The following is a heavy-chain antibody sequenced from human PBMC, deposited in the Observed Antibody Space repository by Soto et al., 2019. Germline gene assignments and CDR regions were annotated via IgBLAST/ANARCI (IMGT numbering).Heavy chain of an antibody. J-gene: IGHJ4*02. V-gene: IGHV2-5*02. Sequence: QITLKESGPPLVRPAQTLTLTCAFSGFSLTTTRMGVPWIRQPPGKALEWLALIYWDDDKRYSPSLKNRLTVSKYTSTKRVVLTITNIFPDDTGTYFCALAGDFDLLSFDRWGPGTLVTVSS. CDR3: ALAGDFDLLSFDR. CDR1: GFSLTTTRMG. CDR2: IYWDDDK. D-gene: IGHD2-15*01.